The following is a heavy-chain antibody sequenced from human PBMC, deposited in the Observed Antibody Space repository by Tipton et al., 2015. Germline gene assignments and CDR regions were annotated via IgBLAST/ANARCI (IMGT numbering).Heavy chain of an antibody. CDR2: IFYTGST. J-gene: IGHJ4*02. Sequence: LRLSCTVSGGAITSDGFYWSWIRQHPGKGLEWIGYIFYTGSTYYNPSLKSRATLSVDTSKNQFSLKLSSVTAADTAVYYCARDGYNSNYFGYWGQGTLVTVSS. CDR1: GGAITSDGFY. V-gene: IGHV4-31*02. D-gene: IGHD5-24*01. CDR3: ARDGYNSNYFGY.